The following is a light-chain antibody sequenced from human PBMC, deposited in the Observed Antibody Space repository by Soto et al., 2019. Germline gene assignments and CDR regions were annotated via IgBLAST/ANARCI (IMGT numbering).Light chain of an antibody. CDR1: QTISNW. J-gene: IGKJ5*01. V-gene: IGKV1-5*03. CDR2: KAS. CDR3: QQRSNWPIT. Sequence: IQMTQSPSTLSASVGDIVTITFRASQTISNWLAWYQQKPGKAPKLLIYKASILEIGVPSRFSGSGSGTDFTLTISSLEPEDFAIYYCQQRSNWPITFGQGTRLEIK.